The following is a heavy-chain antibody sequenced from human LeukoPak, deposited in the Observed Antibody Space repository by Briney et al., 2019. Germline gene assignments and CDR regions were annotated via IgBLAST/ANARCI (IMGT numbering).Heavy chain of an antibody. J-gene: IGHJ5*02. V-gene: IGHV4-4*07. CDR1: GGFISSYY. D-gene: IGHD3-10*01. CDR2: IYTSGST. Sequence: SETLSLTCTVSGGFISSYYWSWIRQPGGKGLEWIGRIYTSGSTNYNPSLKSRVTMSVDTSKNQFSLKLNSVTAADTAVYYCARGIRLGYGSGRDWFDPWGQGTLVTVSS. CDR3: ARGIRLGYGSGRDWFDP.